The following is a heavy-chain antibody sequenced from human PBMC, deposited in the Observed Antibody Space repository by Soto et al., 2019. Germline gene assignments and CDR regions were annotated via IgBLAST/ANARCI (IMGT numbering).Heavy chain of an antibody. CDR1: GGTFSSYA. D-gene: IGHD3-22*01. CDR3: ASRYYYDSSGDYFPNEIYFDY. Sequence: QVQLVQSGAEVKKPGSSVKVSCKASGGTFSSYAISWVRQAPGQGLEWIGGIIPIFGTANYAQKFQGRVTITADESTSTAYMELSSLRSEDTAVYYCASRYYYDSSGDYFPNEIYFDYWGQGTLVTVSS. J-gene: IGHJ4*02. V-gene: IGHV1-69*01. CDR2: IIPIFGTA.